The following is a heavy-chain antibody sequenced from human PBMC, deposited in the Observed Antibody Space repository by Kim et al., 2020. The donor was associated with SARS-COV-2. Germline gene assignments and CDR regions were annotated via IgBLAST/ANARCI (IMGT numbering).Heavy chain of an antibody. D-gene: IGHD3-9*01. V-gene: IGHV3-30*18. Sequence: GGSLRLSCAASGFTFSSYGMHWVRQAPGKGLEWVAVISYDGSNKYYADSVKGRFTISRDNSKNTLYLQMNSLRAEDTAVYYCAKDGTYYDILTGYYDYYYYGIDVGGQGPTVTVSS. CDR1: GFTFSSYG. J-gene: IGHJ6*02. CDR3: AKDGTYYDILTGYYDYYYYGIDV. CDR2: ISYDGSNK.